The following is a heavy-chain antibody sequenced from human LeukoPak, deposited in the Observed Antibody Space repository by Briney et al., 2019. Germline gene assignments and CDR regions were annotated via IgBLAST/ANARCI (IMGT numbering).Heavy chain of an antibody. CDR1: RFTFSSYG. D-gene: IGHD3-16*01. CDR3: AKDRQAGIYGGSFHY. Sequence: GGSLRLSCAASRFTFSSYGMHWVRQAPGKGLEWVAFIRYDAYDGSNKYYADSVKGRFTISRDNSKNTLYLQMNTLRAEDTAVYYCAKDRQAGIYGGSFHYWGQGTLVTVSS. CDR2: IRYDAYDGSNK. J-gene: IGHJ4*02. V-gene: IGHV3-30*02.